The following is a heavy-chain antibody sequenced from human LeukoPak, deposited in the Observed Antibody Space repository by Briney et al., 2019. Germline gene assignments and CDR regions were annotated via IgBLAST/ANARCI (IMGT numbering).Heavy chain of an antibody. CDR1: GGSISSGDYY. CDR2: IYYSGST. D-gene: IGHD6-6*01. Sequence: NPSQTLSLTCTVSGGSISSGDYYWSWIRQPPGKGLEWIGYIYYSGSTYYNPSLKSRVTISVDTSKNQFSLKLGSVTAADTAVYYCASEDSSSSYFDYWGQGTLVTVSS. J-gene: IGHJ4*02. V-gene: IGHV4-30-4*08. CDR3: ASEDSSSSYFDY.